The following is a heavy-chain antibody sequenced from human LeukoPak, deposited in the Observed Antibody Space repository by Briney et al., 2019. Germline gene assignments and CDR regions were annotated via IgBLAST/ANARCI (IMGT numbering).Heavy chain of an antibody. CDR2: INSDGSST. CDR3: ARSKYSASHVDY. V-gene: IGHV3-74*01. J-gene: IGHJ4*02. Sequence: GGSLRLSCAASGFTFSTYWMHWVRQAPGKGLVWVSRINSDGSSTTYADSVKGRFTISRDNAKNTLYLQMNSPTAEDTALYYCARSKYSASHVDYWGQGTLVTVSS. CDR1: GFTFSTYW. D-gene: IGHD1-26*01.